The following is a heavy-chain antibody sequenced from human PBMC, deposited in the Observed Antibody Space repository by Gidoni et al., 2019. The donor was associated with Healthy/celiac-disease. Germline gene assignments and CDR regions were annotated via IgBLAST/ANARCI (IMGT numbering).Heavy chain of an antibody. CDR3: ARGRGQYGSGSYAFDP. CDR1: GGSFSGYY. D-gene: IGHD3-10*01. V-gene: IGHV4-34*01. Sequence: VQLQQWGSGLLKPSETLSLTCAVYGGSFSGYYWSWIRQPPGKGREWIGEINHSGSTNYNPSLKRRVTRSVDTSKNQFSRKLSSVTAADTAVYYCARGRGQYGSGSYAFDPWGQGTLVTVSS. CDR2: INHSGST. J-gene: IGHJ5*02.